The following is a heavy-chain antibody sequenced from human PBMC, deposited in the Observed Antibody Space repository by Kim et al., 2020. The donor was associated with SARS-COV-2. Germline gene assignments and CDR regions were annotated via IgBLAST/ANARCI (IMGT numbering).Heavy chain of an antibody. Sequence: SGSTNYNPSLKSRVTISVDTSKNQFSLKLSSVTAADTAVYYCARKGAFDIWGQGTMVTVSS. CDR2: SGST. V-gene: IGHV4-59*01. J-gene: IGHJ3*02. CDR3: ARKGAFDI.